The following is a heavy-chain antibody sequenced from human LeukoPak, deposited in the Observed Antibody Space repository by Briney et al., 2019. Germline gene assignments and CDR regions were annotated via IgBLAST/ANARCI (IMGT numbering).Heavy chain of an antibody. CDR3: ARGVVSFDY. CDR1: GFTLTTYA. CDR2: ISGSGGST. D-gene: IGHD3-3*01. Sequence: GGSLRLSCAASGFTLTTYAMSWVRQAPGKGLEWVSAISGSGGSTYYADSVKGRFTISRDNSKNTLYLQMNSLRAEDTAVYYCARGVVSFDYWGQGTLVTVSS. J-gene: IGHJ4*02. V-gene: IGHV3-23*01.